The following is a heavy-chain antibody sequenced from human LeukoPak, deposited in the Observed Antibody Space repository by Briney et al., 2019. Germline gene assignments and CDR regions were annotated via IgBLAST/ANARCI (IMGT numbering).Heavy chain of an antibody. Sequence: GGSLRLSCAASGFTFSSYAMSWVRQAPGKGLEWVSAISGSGGSTYYADSVKGRFTISRDNSKNTLYLRMNSLRAEDTAVYYCATTVTSGRSYYYYMDVWGKGTTVTVSS. CDR3: ATTVTSGRSYYYYMDV. CDR1: GFTFSSYA. J-gene: IGHJ6*03. D-gene: IGHD4-17*01. CDR2: ISGSGGST. V-gene: IGHV3-23*01.